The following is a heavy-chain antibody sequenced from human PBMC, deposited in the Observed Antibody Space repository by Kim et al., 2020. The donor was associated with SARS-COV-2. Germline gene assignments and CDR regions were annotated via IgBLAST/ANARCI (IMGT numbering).Heavy chain of an antibody. D-gene: IGHD4-17*01. J-gene: IGHJ4*02. V-gene: IGHV3-15*01. CDR3: TTSPGYYPTSPFDF. Sequence: AARVKDRFTISRDDSENTLYLQMNSLTTEDTAVYYCTTSPGYYPTSPFDFWGQGALVTVS.